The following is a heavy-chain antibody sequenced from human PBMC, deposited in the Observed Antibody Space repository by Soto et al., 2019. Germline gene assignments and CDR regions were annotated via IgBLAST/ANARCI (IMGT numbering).Heavy chain of an antibody. CDR2: LTGTGLST. V-gene: IGHV3-23*01. CDR1: GFTFSSYA. J-gene: IGHJ4*02. Sequence: GSLRLSCAASGFTFSSYAMGWVCQAPWKGLEWVSALTGTGLSTYYADSVKGRFAISRDNSKNTLYLQMNSLRAEDSAVYYCAKDRDSGFYQSLRTFNFWRQAALV. CDR3: AKDRDSGFYQSLRTFNF. D-gene: IGHD1-26*01.